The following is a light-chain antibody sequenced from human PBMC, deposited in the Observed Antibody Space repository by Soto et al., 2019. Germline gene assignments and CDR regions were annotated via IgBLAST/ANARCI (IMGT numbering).Light chain of an antibody. CDR1: QSVSTN. J-gene: IGKJ2*01. CDR3: QQYSRWPPT. Sequence: EIVMTQSPATLSASPGTRATLSCRTSQSVSTNLARYPQKPGQAPRLLMFGASTRATGVPARISGSGSGTEFTLTISSLQSEDFAAYYCQQYSRWPPTFGQGTKLAIK. CDR2: GAS. V-gene: IGKV3-15*01.